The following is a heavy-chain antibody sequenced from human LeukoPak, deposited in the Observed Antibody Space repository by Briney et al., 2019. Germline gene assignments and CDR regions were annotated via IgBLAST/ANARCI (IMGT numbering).Heavy chain of an antibody. CDR3: ARDGKAYSSSWYYFDY. Sequence: ASVKVSCKASGYTFTSYAMNWVRQAPGQGLEWMGWINTNTGNPTYAQGFTGRFVFSLDTSVSTAYLQISSLKAEDTAVYYCARDGKAYSSSWYYFDYWGQGTLVTVSS. CDR2: INTNTGNP. J-gene: IGHJ4*02. V-gene: IGHV7-4-1*02. CDR1: GYTFTSYA. D-gene: IGHD6-13*01.